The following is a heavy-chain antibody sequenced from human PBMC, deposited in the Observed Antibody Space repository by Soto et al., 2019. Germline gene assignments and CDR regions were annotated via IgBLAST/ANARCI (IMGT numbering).Heavy chain of an antibody. CDR2: VYWNDER. Sequence: QIALQESAPTVVKPTQTLTLTCTFSGFSLTTTGVGVGWIPHAPGKALEWLAMVYWNDERHYSPSLKCRLTITQDTTKYQVVLTITYMDPVDTATYFCAHYDTSCYFSRFDSSCQGTLVSVSS. J-gene: IGHJ4*02. V-gene: IGHV2-5*01. CDR1: GFSLTTTGVG. D-gene: IGHD3-22*01. CDR3: AHYDTSCYFSRFDS.